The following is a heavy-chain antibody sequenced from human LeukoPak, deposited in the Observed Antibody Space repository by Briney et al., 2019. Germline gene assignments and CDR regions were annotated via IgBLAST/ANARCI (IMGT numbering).Heavy chain of an antibody. CDR1: GLTFRSYS. Sequence: GGPLTLPCALSGLTFRSYSMKGVHQAPGRGVEGVSSISSRRDYIYYAHSVKGRLPLSRDHAKHSLYPQMNSLTAEDTAVYYCARRNPYGSGSYDYWGQGTLVTVSS. V-gene: IGHV3-21*01. CDR3: ARRNPYGSGSYDY. J-gene: IGHJ4*02. CDR2: ISSRRDYI. D-gene: IGHD3-10*01.